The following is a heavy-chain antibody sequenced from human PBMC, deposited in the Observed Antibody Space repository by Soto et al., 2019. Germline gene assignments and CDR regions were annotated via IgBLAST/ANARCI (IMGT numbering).Heavy chain of an antibody. V-gene: IGHV4-30-4*08. D-gene: IGHD2-2*01. J-gene: IGHJ3*02. Sequence: KPSETLSLTCTVSGGSISSGGYYWSWIRQHPGKGLEWIGYIYYSGSTYYNPSLKSRVTISVDTSKNQFSLKLSSVTAADTAVYYCARSYCSSTSCYFRGPFDAFDIWGQGTMVTVSS. CDR3: ARSYCSSTSCYFRGPFDAFDI. CDR1: GGSISSGGYY. CDR2: IYYSGST.